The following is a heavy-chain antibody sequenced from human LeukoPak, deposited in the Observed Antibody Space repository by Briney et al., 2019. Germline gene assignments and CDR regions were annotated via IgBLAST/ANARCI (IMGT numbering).Heavy chain of an antibody. D-gene: IGHD6-13*01. V-gene: IGHV3-15*01. CDR1: GFTFRVAW. J-gene: IGHJ4*02. CDR2: IKSKTDGGTT. Sequence: PGGSLRLSCAASGFTFRVAWMSWVRQAPGKGLEWVGRIKSKTDGGTTDYAAPVKGRFTISRDDSKNTLYLQMNSLKTEDTAVYYCTTVYSSSWYVFDYWGQGTLVTVSS. CDR3: TTVYSSSWYVFDY.